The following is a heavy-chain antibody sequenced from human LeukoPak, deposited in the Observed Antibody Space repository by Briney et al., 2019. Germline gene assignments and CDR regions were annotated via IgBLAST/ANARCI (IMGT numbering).Heavy chain of an antibody. J-gene: IGHJ6*03. Sequence: SETLSLTCTVSGGSISSYYWSWIRQPAGKGLEWIGRIITSGGTHYNPSLKSRVTMSVDTSKNQFSLSLSSVTAADTAVYYCARVFDKDVWGKETTVTVSS. CDR1: GGSISSYY. V-gene: IGHV4-4*07. CDR3: ARVFDKDV. CDR2: IITSGGT.